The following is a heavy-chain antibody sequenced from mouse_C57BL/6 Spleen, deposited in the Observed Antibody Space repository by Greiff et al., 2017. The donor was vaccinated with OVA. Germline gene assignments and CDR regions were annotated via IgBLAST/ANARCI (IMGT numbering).Heavy chain of an antibody. D-gene: IGHD2-3*01. CDR1: GYTFTSYW. V-gene: IGHV1-64*01. J-gene: IGHJ4*01. CDR2: IHPNSGST. Sequence: QVQLQQPGAELVKPGASVKLSCKASGYTFTSYWMHWVKQRPGQGLEWIGMIHPNSGSTNYNEKFKSKATLTVDKSSSTAYMQLSSLTSEGSAVYYCAREADYDGLYYYAMDYWGQGTSVTVSS. CDR3: AREADYDGLYYYAMDY.